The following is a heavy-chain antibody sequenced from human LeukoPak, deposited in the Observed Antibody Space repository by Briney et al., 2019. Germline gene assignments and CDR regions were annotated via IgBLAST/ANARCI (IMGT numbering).Heavy chain of an antibody. J-gene: IGHJ2*01. CDR1: GYTFTSYW. CDR2: IDPTESYA. Sequence: GESLSISCKGSGYTFTSYWITRVRQVPGKGLEWMGWIDPTESYAYYSPSFQGHVTISADKSISTAYVQWSSLKASDSAMYYCARGATVTGDWYFDLWGRGTLVTVSA. D-gene: IGHD4-17*01. V-gene: IGHV5-10-1*01. CDR3: ARGATVTGDWYFDL.